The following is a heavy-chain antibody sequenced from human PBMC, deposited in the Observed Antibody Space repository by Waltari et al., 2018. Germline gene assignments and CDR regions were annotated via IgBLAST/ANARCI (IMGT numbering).Heavy chain of an antibody. V-gene: IGHV3-23*01. D-gene: IGHD3-3*01. CDR3: AKEGITIFGVVKGFDY. CDR1: GFTFSSYA. CDR2: INYSGGST. J-gene: IGHJ4*02. Sequence: QLLESGGGLVQPGGSLRLSCAASGFTFSSYAMSWVRQAPGKGREGVSTINYSGGSTYYADSVKGRFTISRDNSKNTLYLQMSSLRAEDTAVYYCAKEGITIFGVVKGFDYWGRGTLVTVSS.